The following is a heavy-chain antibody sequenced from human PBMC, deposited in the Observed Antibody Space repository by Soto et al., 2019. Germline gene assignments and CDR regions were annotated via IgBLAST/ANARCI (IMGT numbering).Heavy chain of an antibody. Sequence: SETLSLTCTVSGGSISSYYWSWIRQPPGKGLEWIGYIYYSGSTNYNPSLKSRVTISVDTSKNQFSLQMNSLRAEDTAVYYCATFGIGWHKAYWGQGTLVTVSS. V-gene: IGHV4-59*12. CDR1: GGSISSYY. J-gene: IGHJ4*02. D-gene: IGHD6-25*01. CDR2: IYYSGST. CDR3: ATFGIGWHKAY.